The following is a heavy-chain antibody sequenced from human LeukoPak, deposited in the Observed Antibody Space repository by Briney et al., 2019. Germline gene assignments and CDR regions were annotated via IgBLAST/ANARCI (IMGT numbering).Heavy chain of an antibody. V-gene: IGHV3-7*01. Sequence: GGSLRLSCGVSGFIFSDYWMNWVRQAPGKGLEWVASIKQDGGEKSYVDSVKGRFTISRDNAKNSLYLQMSSLRAEDTAVYYCARETQLSHWGQGTLVTVSS. J-gene: IGHJ4*02. CDR3: ARETQLSH. CDR2: IKQDGGEK. CDR1: GFIFSDYW.